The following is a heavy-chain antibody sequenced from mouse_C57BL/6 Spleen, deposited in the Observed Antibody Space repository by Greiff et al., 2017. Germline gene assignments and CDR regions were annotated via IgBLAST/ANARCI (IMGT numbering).Heavy chain of an antibody. Sequence: QVQLQQPGAELVKPGASVKMSCKASGYTLTSYWITWVKQRPGQGLEWIGDIYPGSGSTNYNEKFKSKATLTVDTSSSTAYMQLSSLTSEDSAVYYCARKGIYYGNAPDYWGQGTTLTVSS. CDR2: IYPGSGST. J-gene: IGHJ2*01. D-gene: IGHD2-1*01. CDR3: ARKGIYYGNAPDY. CDR1: GYTLTSYW. V-gene: IGHV1-55*01.